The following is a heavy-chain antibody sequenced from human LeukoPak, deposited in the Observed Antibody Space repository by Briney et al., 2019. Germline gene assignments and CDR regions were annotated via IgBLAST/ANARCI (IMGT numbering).Heavy chain of an antibody. Sequence: SETLSLTCTVPGGSISSYYWSWIRQPPGKGLEWIGYKDYSGSTNYNRSLKSRVTISVDTSKNQFSLKLSSVTAADTAVYYCARVYYSSSYDYWYFDLWGRGTLVTVSS. V-gene: IGHV4-59*01. D-gene: IGHD6-13*01. CDR3: ARVYYSSSYDYWYFDL. CDR1: GGSISSYY. CDR2: KDYSGST. J-gene: IGHJ2*01.